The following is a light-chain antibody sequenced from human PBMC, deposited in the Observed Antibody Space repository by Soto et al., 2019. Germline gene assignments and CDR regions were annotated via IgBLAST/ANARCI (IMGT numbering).Light chain of an antibody. CDR2: AVS. V-gene: IGKV1-9*01. CDR1: QAIPSY. J-gene: IGKJ3*01. CDR3: QQPNSYPPFT. Sequence: DIQLTQSPSFLFASVGDSVTITCRASQAIPSYIAWYQQKPGKAPKLLIYAVSTLQSGVPSRFSGRGFGTEFTLTISSLQPEDFATYYCQQPNSYPPFTFGPGTKVDVK.